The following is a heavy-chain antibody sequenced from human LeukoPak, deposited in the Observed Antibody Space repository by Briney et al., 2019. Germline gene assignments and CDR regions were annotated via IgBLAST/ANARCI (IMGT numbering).Heavy chain of an antibody. CDR1: GYSFTSYD. CDR2: INPNSGGT. V-gene: IGHV1-2*02. CDR3: ARVFRHPHNWNYGY. J-gene: IGHJ4*02. Sequence: PWASVKVSCKASGYSFTSYDINWVRQAPGQGLEWMGWINPNSGGTNYAQKFQGRVTMTRDTSISTAYMELSRLRSDDTAVYYCARVFRHPHNWNYGYWGQGTLVTVSS. D-gene: IGHD1-7*01.